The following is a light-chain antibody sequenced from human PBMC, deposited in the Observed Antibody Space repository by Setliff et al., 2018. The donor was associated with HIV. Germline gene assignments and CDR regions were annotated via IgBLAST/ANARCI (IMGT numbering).Light chain of an antibody. Sequence: QSALTQPASVSGSPGQSITISCTGTSSDVGGYSLVSWFQQHPGEAPTLMLYEVSKRPSGVSDRFSGSKSGNTASLTISGLRAEDEADYYCCIHRSRGYVFGTGTKLTVL. J-gene: IGLJ1*01. CDR1: SSDVGGYSL. V-gene: IGLV2-23*02. CDR3: CIHRSRGYV. CDR2: EVS.